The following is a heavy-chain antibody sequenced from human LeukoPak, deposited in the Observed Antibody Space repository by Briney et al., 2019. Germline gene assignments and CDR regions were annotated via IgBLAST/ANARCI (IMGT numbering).Heavy chain of an antibody. J-gene: IGHJ4*02. CDR2: IYHSGSP. CDR3: ARVNIDNWHSCDY. Sequence: SGTLSLTCAVSGGSISSNNWWGWVRQPPGKGLEWIGEIYHSGSPNYNPSLKSRVTISVDKSRNHFSLNLSSVTAADTAVYYCARVNIDNWHSCDYWGQGTLVTVSS. CDR1: GGSISSNNW. V-gene: IGHV4-4*02. D-gene: IGHD1-1*01.